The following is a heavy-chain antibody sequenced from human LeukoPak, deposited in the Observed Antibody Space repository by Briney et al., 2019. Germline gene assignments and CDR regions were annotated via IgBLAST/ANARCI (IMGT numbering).Heavy chain of an antibody. Sequence: ASVKVSCKASGFTFTSSAMQWVRQARGQRLEWIGWIVVGSGNTNYAQKFQERVTITRDMSISTAYMELSSLRSEDTAVYYCAAVSPTMGLSPDYWGQGTLVTVSS. CDR3: AAVSPTMGLSPDY. CDR2: IVVGSGNT. CDR1: GFTFTSSA. J-gene: IGHJ4*02. D-gene: IGHD3-16*02. V-gene: IGHV1-58*02.